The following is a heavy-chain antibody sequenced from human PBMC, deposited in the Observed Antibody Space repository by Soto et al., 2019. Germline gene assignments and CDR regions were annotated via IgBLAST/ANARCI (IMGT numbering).Heavy chain of an antibody. CDR3: ARHGSY. J-gene: IGHJ4*02. V-gene: IGHV4-39*01. Sequence: QLQLQESGPGLVKPSETLSLTCSVSCVSISNTSYYWVWIRQPPGKGLEWVGTIYFSGSTFYNPSLKSRVTISIDTSKNQFSLRLSSVTAADTAVYYCARHGSYWGQGTLVTVSS. CDR1: CVSISNTSYY. CDR2: IYFSGST.